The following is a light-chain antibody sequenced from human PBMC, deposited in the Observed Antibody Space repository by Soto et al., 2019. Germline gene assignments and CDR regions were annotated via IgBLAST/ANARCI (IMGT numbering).Light chain of an antibody. CDR3: QPLNSYPIT. Sequence: DIQLTQSPSFLSASVGDRVTITCRASQGISSYLAWYQQKPGKAPKLLIYAASTLQIGVPSRFSGSGSGTEFTLTISSLQPEDFANYYCQPLNSYPITFGQGTRLEIK. CDR2: AAS. CDR1: QGISSY. J-gene: IGKJ5*01. V-gene: IGKV1-9*01.